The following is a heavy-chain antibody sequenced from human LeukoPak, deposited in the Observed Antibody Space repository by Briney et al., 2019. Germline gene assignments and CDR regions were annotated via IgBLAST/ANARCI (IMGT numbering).Heavy chain of an antibody. Sequence: SETLSLTCALDGGSFSGYYWSWIRQPPGKGLEWIGEINHSGSTNYNPSLKSRVTISGDTSKNQFSLKVTSVTAADTAVYFCARGRPGDYGNWFDPWGQGTLVTVSS. CDR1: GGSFSGYY. D-gene: IGHD4-17*01. V-gene: IGHV4-34*01. CDR2: INHSGST. J-gene: IGHJ5*02. CDR3: ARGRPGDYGNWFDP.